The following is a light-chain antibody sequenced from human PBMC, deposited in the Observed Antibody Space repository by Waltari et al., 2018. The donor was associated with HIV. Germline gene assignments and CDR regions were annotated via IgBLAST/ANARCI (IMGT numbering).Light chain of an antibody. CDR3: QQYSISPYT. CDR2: GAS. V-gene: IGKV3-20*01. Sequence: EIVLTQSPGHLSLSPGARATLSSRASQTISSSYLAWYQQKPGQTPSLLIYGASSRASGIPDRFSGSGSGTDFTLTISRLEPEDLAVYYCQQYSISPYTFGQGTKLEIK. CDR1: QTISSSY. J-gene: IGKJ2*01.